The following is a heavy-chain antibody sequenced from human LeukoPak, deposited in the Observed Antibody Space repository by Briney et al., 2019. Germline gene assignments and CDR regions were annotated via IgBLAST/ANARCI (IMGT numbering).Heavy chain of an antibody. CDR1: GGSISSSY. V-gene: IGHV4-59*12. CDR3: ARDRTQWLSSNWYGPFDP. CDR2: IYYTGST. Sequence: SETLSLTCTVSGGSISSSYWSWIRQPPGKGLEWIGYIYYTGSTNYSPSLKSRVTISVDASKNQFSLKVRSVTAADTAVYYCARDRTQWLSSNWYGPFDPWGQGTLVTVSS. J-gene: IGHJ5*02. D-gene: IGHD6-13*01.